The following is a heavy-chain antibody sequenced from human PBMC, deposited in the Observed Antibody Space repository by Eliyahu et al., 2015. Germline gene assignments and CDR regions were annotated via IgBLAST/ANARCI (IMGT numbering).Heavy chain of an antibody. CDR3: ARGSTYSGSYPYYFDY. V-gene: IGHV4-34*01. CDR2: XNHSGST. J-gene: IGHJ4*02. Sequence: QVQLQQWGAGLLKPSXTLSLTCAXXGGSFXGYYWSWIRQPPGKGLEWIGEXNHSGSTNYNPSLKSRVTISVDTSKNQFSLKLSSVTAADTAVYYCARGSTYSGSYPYYFDYWGQGTLVTVSS. D-gene: IGHD1-26*01. CDR1: GGSFXGYY.